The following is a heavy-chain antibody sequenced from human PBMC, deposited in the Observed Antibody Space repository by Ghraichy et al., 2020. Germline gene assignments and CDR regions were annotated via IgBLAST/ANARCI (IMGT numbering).Heavy chain of an antibody. CDR3: ARGGHSGAVDF. D-gene: IGHD5-12*01. V-gene: IGHV6-1*01. J-gene: IGHJ4*02. CDR1: GESVSSTSAA. Sequence: SQTSLTCVISGESVSSTSAAWTWIRQSPSRGLEWLGRTYFRSKWKTDYAASMKSRMTIIQDTSKNHFSLHLTSVTLEDTAIYFCARGGHSGAVDFWGQGSLVTVSS. CDR2: TYFRSKWKT.